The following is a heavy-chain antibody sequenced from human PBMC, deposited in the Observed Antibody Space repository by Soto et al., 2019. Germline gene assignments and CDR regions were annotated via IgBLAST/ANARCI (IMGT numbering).Heavy chain of an antibody. D-gene: IGHD2-21*02. CDR2: VYVNADA. CDR1: SDSISRFS. Sequence: SETLSLTCTVSSDSISRFSWSWISQAAGKGLEWIGRVYVNADAKYAPSLRSRLNISVDTSKNQFSLRLTSVTAADTAVYFCAREARGDFSGIFDYWGRGTLVTVSS. J-gene: IGHJ4*02. V-gene: IGHV4-4*07. CDR3: AREARGDFSGIFDY.